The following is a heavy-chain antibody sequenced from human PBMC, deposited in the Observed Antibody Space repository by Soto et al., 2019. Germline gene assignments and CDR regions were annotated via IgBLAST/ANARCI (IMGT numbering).Heavy chain of an antibody. V-gene: IGHV4-59*01. J-gene: IGHJ4*02. CDR3: ARYDSSGYQAPFDY. D-gene: IGHD3-22*01. CDR2: IYYSGST. CDR1: GGSSSGYG. Sequence: VTLSLRCSVSGGSSSGYGWSWIRQHPGKGLEWIGYIYYSGSTNYNPSLKSRVTISVDTSKNQFSLKLSSVTAADTAVYYCARYDSSGYQAPFDYWGQGTLVTVSS.